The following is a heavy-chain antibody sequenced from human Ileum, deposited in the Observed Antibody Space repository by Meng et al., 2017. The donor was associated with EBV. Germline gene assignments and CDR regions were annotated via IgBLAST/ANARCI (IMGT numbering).Heavy chain of an antibody. CDR2: IYYSGRT. J-gene: IGHJ5*02. Sequence: QLHLQGSGPGLVKPSETLSLTCTVSGGPINISSYYWGWIRQPPGKGLEWIGSIYYSGRTYYNPSLKSRVTISVDTSKNQFSLKLSSVTAADTAVYYCARPIAAAGWFDPWGQGTLVTVSS. CDR1: GGPINISSYY. CDR3: ARPIAAAGWFDP. D-gene: IGHD6-13*01. V-gene: IGHV4-39*01.